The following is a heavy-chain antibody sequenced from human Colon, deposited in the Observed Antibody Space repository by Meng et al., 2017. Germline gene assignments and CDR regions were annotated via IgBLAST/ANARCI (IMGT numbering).Heavy chain of an antibody. CDR2: IYRGGAT. V-gene: IGHV3-53*01. D-gene: IGHD3-10*01. CDR3: AREALYGSVHDY. J-gene: IGHJ4*02. CDR1: GVAGSDNY. Sequence: GESLKISCVASGVAGSDNYINWVRQAPGKGLEWVSVIYRGGATYYADSVEGRFTVSRDDSKNTVYLQMDSLRAEDTALYYCAREALYGSVHDYFGQGTLVTVSS.